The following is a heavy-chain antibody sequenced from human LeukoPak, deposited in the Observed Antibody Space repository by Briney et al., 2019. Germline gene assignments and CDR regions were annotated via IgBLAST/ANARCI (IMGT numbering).Heavy chain of an antibody. J-gene: IGHJ5*02. CDR3: ARGGSSSWYIGGWFDP. CDR1: GFTFSSYA. V-gene: IGHV3-30-3*01. CDR2: ISYDGSNK. D-gene: IGHD6-13*01. Sequence: GGSLRLSCAASGFTFSSYAMHWVRQAPGKGLEWVAVISYDGSNKYYADSVKGRFTISRDNSKNTLYLQMNSLRAEDTAVYYCARGGSSSWYIGGWFDPWGQGTLVTVSS.